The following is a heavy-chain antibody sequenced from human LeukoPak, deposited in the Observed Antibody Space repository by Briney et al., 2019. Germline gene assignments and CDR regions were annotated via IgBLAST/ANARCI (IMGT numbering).Heavy chain of an antibody. CDR3: AREGPVWTMVQGVTPYDY. CDR2: INPNSGGT. J-gene: IGHJ4*02. CDR1: GYTFTGYY. Sequence: HGASVKVSCKASGYTFTGYYMHWVRQAPGQGLEWMGWINPNSGGTNYAQKFQGWVTMTRDTSISTAYMELSRLRSDDTAVYYCAREGPVWTMVQGVTPYDYWGQGTLVTVSS. V-gene: IGHV1-2*04. D-gene: IGHD3-10*01.